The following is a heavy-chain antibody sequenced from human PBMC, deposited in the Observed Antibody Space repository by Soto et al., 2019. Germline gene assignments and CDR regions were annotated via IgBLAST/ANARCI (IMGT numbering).Heavy chain of an antibody. J-gene: IGHJ6*02. D-gene: IGHD5-18*01. V-gene: IGHV1-69*01. CDR3: ARSSLTAMVPDYYGMDV. CDR1: GGTFSSYT. CDR2: IIPIFGTA. Sequence: QVQLVQSGAEVKKPGSSVKVSCKASGGTFSSYTISWVRQAPGQGLEWMGGIIPIFGTANYAQKFQGRVTITADESTSTAYMELSSLRSEDTAVYYCARSSLTAMVPDYYGMDVWGQGTTVTVSS.